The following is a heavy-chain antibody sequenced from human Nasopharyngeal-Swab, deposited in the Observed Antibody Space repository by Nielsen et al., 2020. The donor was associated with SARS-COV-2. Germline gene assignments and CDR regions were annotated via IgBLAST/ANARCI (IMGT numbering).Heavy chain of an antibody. CDR1: GFTFDDYA. CDR3: AKDSTMISY. J-gene: IGHJ4*02. V-gene: IGHV3-23*01. CDR2: ISASGGST. D-gene: IGHD3-22*01. Sequence: GESLKISCAASGFTFDDYAMHWVRQAPGKGLEWVSGISASGGSTYYADSVKGRFTISRDNSRNTLSLQMNSLRVEDTAVYYCAKDSTMISYWGQGTLVTVSS.